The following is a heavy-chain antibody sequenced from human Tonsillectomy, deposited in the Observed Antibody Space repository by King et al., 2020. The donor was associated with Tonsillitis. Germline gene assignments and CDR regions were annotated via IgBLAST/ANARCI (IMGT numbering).Heavy chain of an antibody. V-gene: IGHV3-30*18. J-gene: IGHJ6*02. Sequence: VQLVESGGGVVQPGRSLRLSCAASGFTFSSYGMHWVRQAPGKGLEWVAVISYDGGNKYYADSVKGRFTISRDNSKNTLYLQMNSLSAEDTAVYYCAKVFGTKGFNGIVPDDYYYGMDVWGQGTQVTVSS. CDR3: AKVFGTKGFNGIVPDDYYYGMDV. CDR1: GFTFSSYG. CDR2: ISYDGGNK. D-gene: IGHD2-2*01.